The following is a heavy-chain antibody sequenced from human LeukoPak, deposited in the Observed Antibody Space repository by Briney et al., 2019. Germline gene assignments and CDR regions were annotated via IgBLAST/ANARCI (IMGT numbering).Heavy chain of an antibody. D-gene: IGHD5-18*01. V-gene: IGHV4-59*01. CDR3: AREKGLHTAMSGYYFDY. CDR2: IYYSGST. J-gene: IGHJ4*02. Sequence: SETLSLTCTVSGGSISSYYWSWIRQPPGMGLEWIGYIYYSGSTNYNPSLKSRVTISVDTSKNQFSLKLSSVTAADTAVYYCAREKGLHTAMSGYYFDYWGQGTLVTVSS. CDR1: GGSISSYY.